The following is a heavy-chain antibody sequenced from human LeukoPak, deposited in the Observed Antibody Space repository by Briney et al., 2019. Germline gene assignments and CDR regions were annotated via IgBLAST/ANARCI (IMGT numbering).Heavy chain of an antibody. CDR1: GGSISRHY. V-gene: IGHV4-59*08. D-gene: IGHD4-17*01. CDR2: ISYSGGT. Sequence: PSETLSLTCSAPGGSISRHYWSWIRQPPGKGLEWIGYISYSGGTRYNPSFQSRVTISLGTSKTHFSLKLTSVTAADTAMYYCARLLNNDNAGDPDTFDVWGPGTMVTVSS. J-gene: IGHJ3*01. CDR3: ARLLNNDNAGDPDTFDV.